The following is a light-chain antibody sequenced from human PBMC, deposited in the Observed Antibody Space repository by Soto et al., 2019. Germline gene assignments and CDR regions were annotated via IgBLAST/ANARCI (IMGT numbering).Light chain of an antibody. V-gene: IGKV1-39*01. CDR3: QQSYMDPIT. CDR2: DAS. J-gene: IGKJ5*01. Sequence: DIQMTQSPSSLSACVGDRVTLXCRAAQSLHSRLVWYQHRPGQARRHLIYDASRLQTGVPSRFSGSGGATAFTRSISSVQPEDFATYFCQQSYMDPITFGQGTRLEIK. CDR1: QSLHSR.